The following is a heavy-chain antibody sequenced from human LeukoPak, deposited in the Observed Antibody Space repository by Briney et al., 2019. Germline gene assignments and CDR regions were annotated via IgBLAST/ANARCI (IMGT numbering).Heavy chain of an antibody. Sequence: PGGSLRLSCAASGFTFSSYGMHWVRQAPGKGLEWVAVISYDGSNKYYADSVKGRFTISRDNSKNTLYLQMNSLRAEDTAVYYCAKDSSGWYGGTDYWGQGTLVTVSS. CDR2: ISYDGSNK. CDR1: GFTFSSYG. V-gene: IGHV3-30*18. CDR3: AKDSSGWYGGTDY. J-gene: IGHJ4*02. D-gene: IGHD6-19*01.